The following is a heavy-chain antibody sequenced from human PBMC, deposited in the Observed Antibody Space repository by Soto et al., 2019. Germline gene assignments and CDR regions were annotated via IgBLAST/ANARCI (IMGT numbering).Heavy chain of an antibody. V-gene: IGHV1-69*13. J-gene: IGHJ5*02. D-gene: IGHD2-21*02. CDR1: GGTFSSYA. Sequence: SVKVSCKASGGTFSSYAISWVRQPPGQGLVWMGGIIPIFGTANYAQKFQGRVTITADESTSTAYMELSSLRSEDTAVYYCARGLCAGGDWPSIRPPWFDPWGQGTLVTVSS. CDR3: ARGLCAGGDWPSIRPPWFDP. CDR2: IIPIFGTA.